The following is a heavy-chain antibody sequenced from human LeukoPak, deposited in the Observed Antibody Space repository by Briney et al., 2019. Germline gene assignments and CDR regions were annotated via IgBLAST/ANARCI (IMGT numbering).Heavy chain of an antibody. CDR3: ARDNRGRTPEIDY. Sequence: GGSLRLSCAASGFTFSNYEMNWVRQAPGKGLEGVSYISSSGSTKYYADSVKGRFTISRDNAKNSLYLQMNSLRAEDTAVYYCARDNRGRTPEIDYWGQGTLVTVSS. D-gene: IGHD2-2*01. V-gene: IGHV3-48*03. CDR1: GFTFSNYE. J-gene: IGHJ4*02. CDR2: ISSSGSTK.